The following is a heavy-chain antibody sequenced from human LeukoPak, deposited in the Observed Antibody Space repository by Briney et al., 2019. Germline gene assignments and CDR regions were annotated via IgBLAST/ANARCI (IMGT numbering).Heavy chain of an antibody. Sequence: SETLSLTCTVSGGPISSYYWSWIRQPPGKGLEWIGYIYYSGSTNYNPSLKSRVTISVDTSKNQFSLKLSSVAATDTAVYYCARAPRSIGYYGMDVWGKGTTVTVSS. CDR2: IYYSGST. J-gene: IGHJ6*04. V-gene: IGHV4-59*01. CDR1: GGPISSYY. CDR3: ARAPRSIGYYGMDV. D-gene: IGHD2-15*01.